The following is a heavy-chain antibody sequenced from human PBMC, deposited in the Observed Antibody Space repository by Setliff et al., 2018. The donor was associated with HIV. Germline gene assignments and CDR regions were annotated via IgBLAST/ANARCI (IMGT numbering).Heavy chain of an antibody. Sequence: LRLSCAATGFTFSSYVLHWVRQAPGKGLEWVAVMSTGGGIKICADSVKGRFTISRDNSRNTLFLQMNNLRPEDTATYYCVRDPIEGSPDYFDYWGHGALVTVSS. CDR2: MSTGGGIK. J-gene: IGHJ4*01. V-gene: IGHV3-30-3*01. CDR1: GFTFSSYV. CDR3: VRDPIEGSPDYFDY. D-gene: IGHD1-26*01.